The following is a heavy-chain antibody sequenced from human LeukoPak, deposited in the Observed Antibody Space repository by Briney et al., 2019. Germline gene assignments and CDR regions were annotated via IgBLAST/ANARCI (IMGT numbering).Heavy chain of an antibody. J-gene: IGHJ6*02. CDR2: IYYSAST. CDR1: GGSFSGYY. CDR3: ARDREEEYSYGDGYYYGMDV. V-gene: IGHV4-31*11. Sequence: PSETLSLTCAVYGGSFSGYYWSWIRQHPGKGLEWIGYIYYSASTYYNPSLKSRVTISVDTSKDQFSLKLSSVTAADTAVYYCARDREEEYSYGDGYYYGMDVWGQGTTVTVSS. D-gene: IGHD5-18*01.